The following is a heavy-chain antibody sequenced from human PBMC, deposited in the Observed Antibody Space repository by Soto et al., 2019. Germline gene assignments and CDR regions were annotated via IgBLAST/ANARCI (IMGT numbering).Heavy chain of an antibody. V-gene: IGHV4-34*01. CDR1: GGSFSGYY. J-gene: IGHJ4*02. CDR3: ARGTVFQMYY. CDR2: INHSGST. Sequence: SETLSLTCAVYGGSFSGYYWSWIRQPPGKGLEWIGEINHSGSTNYNPSLKSRVTISVDTSKNQFSLKLSSVTAADTAVYYCARGTVFQMYYWGQGTLVTVSS. D-gene: IGHD4-17*01.